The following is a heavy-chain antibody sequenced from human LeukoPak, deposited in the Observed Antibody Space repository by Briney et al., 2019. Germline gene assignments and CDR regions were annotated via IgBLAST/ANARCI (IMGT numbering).Heavy chain of an antibody. CDR2: IYYSGST. J-gene: IGHJ5*02. V-gene: IGHV4-39*01. CDR3: ARHTSHYYDSSGYYP. Sequence: SETLSLTCTVSGGSISSSSYYWGSIRQPQGRGLEGVVSIYYSGSTHYNPSLKSRVTISVDTSKNQFSLRLSSVTAADTAVYYCARHTSHYYDSSGYYPWGQGTLVTVSS. CDR1: GGSISSSSYY. D-gene: IGHD3-22*01.